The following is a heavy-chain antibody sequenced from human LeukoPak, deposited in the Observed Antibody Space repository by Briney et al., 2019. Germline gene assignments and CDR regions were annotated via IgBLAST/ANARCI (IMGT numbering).Heavy chain of an antibody. CDR2: IYTSGST. D-gene: IGHD2-21*02. J-gene: IGHJ3*02. V-gene: IGHV4-61*02. CDR3: ARVFVTAEYAFDI. CDR1: GGSINNGDYF. Sequence: SETLSLTCTVSGGSINNGDYFWSWIRQPAGKGLECIGRIYTSGSTNYNPSLKSRVTVSIDTSKNQFSLKLTSVTAADTAVYYCARVFVTAEYAFDIWGQGTMVTVSS.